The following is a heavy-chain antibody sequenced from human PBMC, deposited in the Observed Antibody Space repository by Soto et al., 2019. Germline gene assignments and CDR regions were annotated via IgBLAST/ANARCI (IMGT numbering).Heavy chain of an antibody. D-gene: IGHD4-17*01. Sequence: QLQLQESGPGLVKPSETLSLTCTVSGGSVSSSSYYWGWIRQPPGKGLEWIGSIYYSGSTYYNPSLKSRVTISVDTSKNQFSLKLSSVTAADTAVYYCARQAGDYRAGWFDPWGQGTLVTVSS. CDR2: IYYSGST. V-gene: IGHV4-39*01. CDR3: ARQAGDYRAGWFDP. CDR1: GGSVSSSSYY. J-gene: IGHJ5*02.